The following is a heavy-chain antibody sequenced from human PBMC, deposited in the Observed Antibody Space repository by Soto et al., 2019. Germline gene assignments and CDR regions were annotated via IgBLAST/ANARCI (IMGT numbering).Heavy chain of an antibody. CDR2: IYYSGST. V-gene: IGHV4-59*01. Sequence: TSETLSLTCTVSGGSISSYYWSWIRQPPGKGLEWIGYIYYSGSTNYNPSLKSRVTISVDTSKNQFSLKLSSVTAADTAVYYCARGLITEPYNWFDPWGQGTLVTVSS. CDR3: ARGLITEPYNWFDP. CDR1: GGSISSYY. D-gene: IGHD3-16*01. J-gene: IGHJ5*02.